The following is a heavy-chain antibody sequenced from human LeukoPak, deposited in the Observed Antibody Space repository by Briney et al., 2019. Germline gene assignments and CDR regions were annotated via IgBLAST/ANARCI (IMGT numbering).Heavy chain of an antibody. CDR3: ARGSSGYYDY. D-gene: IGHD3-22*01. CDR1: GYTFTGYY. V-gene: IGHV1-2*06. CDR2: INPNSGGT. J-gene: IGHJ4*02. Sequence: ASVKVSCKVSGYTFTGYYMHWVRQAPGQGLEWMGRINPNSGGTNYAQKFQGRVTMTRDTSISTAYMELSRLRSDDTAAYYCARGSSGYYDYWGQGTLVTVSS.